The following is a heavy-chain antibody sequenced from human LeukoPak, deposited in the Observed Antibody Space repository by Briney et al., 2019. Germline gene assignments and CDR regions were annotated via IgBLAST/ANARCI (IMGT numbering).Heavy chain of an antibody. J-gene: IGHJ6*03. Sequence: SETLSLTCTVSGGSISSYYWSWIRQPPGKGLEWIGYIYYSGSTNYNPSLKSRVTISVDTSKNQFSLKLSSVTAADTAVYYCARGGSHYYHYMDVWGKGTTVTVSS. V-gene: IGHV4-59*01. CDR1: GGSISSYY. CDR2: IYYSGST. CDR3: ARGGSHYYHYMDV. D-gene: IGHD2-15*01.